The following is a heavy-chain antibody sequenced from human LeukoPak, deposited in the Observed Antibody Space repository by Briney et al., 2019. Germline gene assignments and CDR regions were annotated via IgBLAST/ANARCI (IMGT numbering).Heavy chain of an antibody. J-gene: IGHJ4*02. CDR2: IYYSGST. CDR3: ASEGSSWYNY. Sequence: SETLSLTCTVSGGSISSSSYYWGWIRQPPGKGLEWIGSIYYSGSTYYNPSLKSRVTISVDTSKNQFSLKLSSVTAADTAVYCCASEGSSWYNYWGQGTLVTVSS. D-gene: IGHD6-13*01. CDR1: GGSISSSSYY. V-gene: IGHV4-39*07.